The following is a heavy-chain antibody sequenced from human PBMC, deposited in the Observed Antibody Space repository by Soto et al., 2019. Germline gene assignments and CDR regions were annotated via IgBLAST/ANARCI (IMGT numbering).Heavy chain of an antibody. Sequence: ASVKVSCKASGGTFSSYAISWVRQAPGQGLEWMGGIIPIFGTANYAQKFQGRVTITADKSTSTAYMELSSLRSEDTAVYYCARIVDLNYFDYGGQGTLVTVSS. CDR1: GGTFSSYA. CDR2: IIPIFGTA. J-gene: IGHJ4*02. CDR3: ARIVDLNYFDY. D-gene: IGHD5-12*01. V-gene: IGHV1-69*06.